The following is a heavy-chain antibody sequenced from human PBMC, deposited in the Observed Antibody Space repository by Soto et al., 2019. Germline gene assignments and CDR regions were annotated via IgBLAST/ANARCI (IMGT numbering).Heavy chain of an antibody. Sequence: SETLSLTCTVSGGSMSNYYWSWIRQPAGKGLEWIGRIYTSGSTDYNPSLKSRVTMSVDTSKNQFSLRLSSVTAADTAIYYCARGHCTTSSCYPSDCWGQGTLVTVSS. CDR1: GGSMSNYY. D-gene: IGHD2-2*01. V-gene: IGHV4-4*07. CDR2: IYTSGST. CDR3: ARGHCTTSSCYPSDC. J-gene: IGHJ4*02.